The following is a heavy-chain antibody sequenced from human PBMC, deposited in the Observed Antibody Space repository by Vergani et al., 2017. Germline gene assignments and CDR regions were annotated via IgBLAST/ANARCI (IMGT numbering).Heavy chain of an antibody. V-gene: IGHV3-21*01. CDR1: GFTFSSYS. J-gene: IGHJ6*02. Sequence: EVQLLESGGGLVQPGGSLRLSCAASGFTFSSYSMNWVRQAPGKGLEWVSSISSSSSYIYYADSVKGRFTISRDNAKNSLYLQMNSLRAEDTAVYYCARVRGGYYYYYGMDVWGQGTTVTVSS. D-gene: IGHD3-10*01. CDR2: ISSSSSYI. CDR3: ARVRGGYYYYYGMDV.